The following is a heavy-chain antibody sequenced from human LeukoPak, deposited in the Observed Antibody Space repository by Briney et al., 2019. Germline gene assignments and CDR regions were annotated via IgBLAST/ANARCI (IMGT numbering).Heavy chain of an antibody. V-gene: IGHV1-8*01. CDR3: ARGMVVVPSAYYYGMDV. Sequence: ASVKVYCKASGYTFTSYDINWVRQATGQGLEWMGWMNPNSGNTGYAQKFQGRVTMTRNTSISTAYMELSSLRSEDTAVYYCARGMVVVPSAYYYGMDVWGQGTTVTVSS. J-gene: IGHJ6*02. D-gene: IGHD2-2*01. CDR2: MNPNSGNT. CDR1: GYTFTSYD.